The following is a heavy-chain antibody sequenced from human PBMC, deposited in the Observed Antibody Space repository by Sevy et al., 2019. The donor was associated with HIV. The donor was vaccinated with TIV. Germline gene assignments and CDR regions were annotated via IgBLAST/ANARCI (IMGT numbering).Heavy chain of an antibody. CDR2: ISSSSSYI. CDR1: GFTFSSYS. V-gene: IGHV3-21*01. J-gene: IGHJ3*02. Sequence: GGSLRLSCAASGFTFSSYSMNWVRQAPGKGLEWVSSISSSSSYIYYAYSVKGRFTISRDNAKNSLYLQMNSLRAEDTAVYYCARDQIAVAGTGADAFDIWGQGTMVTVSS. CDR3: ARDQIAVAGTGADAFDI. D-gene: IGHD6-19*01.